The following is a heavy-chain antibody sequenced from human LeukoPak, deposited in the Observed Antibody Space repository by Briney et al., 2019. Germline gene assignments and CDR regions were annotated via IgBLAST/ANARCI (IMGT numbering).Heavy chain of an antibody. CDR3: ARDLLNSSETK. CDR1: GGTFSSYA. J-gene: IGHJ4*02. D-gene: IGHD6-13*01. CDR2: IIPILGIA. Sequence: SVKVSCKASGGTFSSYAISWVRQAPGQGLEWMGRIIPILGIANYAQKFQGRVTITADKSTSTAYMELSSLRSEDTAVYYCARDLLNSSETKWGQGTLVSVSS. V-gene: IGHV1-69*04.